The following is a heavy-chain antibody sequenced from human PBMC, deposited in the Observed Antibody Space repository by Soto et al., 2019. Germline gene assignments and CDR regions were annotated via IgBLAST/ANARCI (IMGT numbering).Heavy chain of an antibody. Sequence: SGGSLRLSCAASGFTFNTYAMNWVRQAPGKGLMWVSYISSVSVAIYYADSVKGRFTVSRENVQNSLYLQMNGLRDEDTAVYYCARRRCYSSGCCLDDWGQGTQVTVSS. D-gene: IGHD6-19*01. CDR2: ISSVSVAI. V-gene: IGHV3-48*02. CDR3: ARRRCYSSGCCLDD. J-gene: IGHJ4*01. CDR1: GFTFNTYA.